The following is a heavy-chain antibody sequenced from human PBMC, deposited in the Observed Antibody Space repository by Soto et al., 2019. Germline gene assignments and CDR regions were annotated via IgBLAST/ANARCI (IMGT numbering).Heavy chain of an antibody. CDR1: GYTFTGYY. Sequence: ASVKVSCKASGYTFTGYYMHWVRQAPGQGLEWMGWINPNSGGTNYAQKFQGWVTMTRDTSISTAYMELSRLRSDDTAVYYCARDAKRRITVFGVLTSVYYYGMDVWGQGTTVTVSS. CDR2: INPNSGGT. D-gene: IGHD3-3*01. V-gene: IGHV1-2*04. CDR3: ARDAKRRITVFGVLTSVYYYGMDV. J-gene: IGHJ6*02.